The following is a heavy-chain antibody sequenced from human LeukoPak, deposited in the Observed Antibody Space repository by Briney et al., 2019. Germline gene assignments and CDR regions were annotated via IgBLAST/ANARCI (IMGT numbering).Heavy chain of an antibody. CDR1: GFTFSSYW. J-gene: IGHJ3*01. Sequence: PGGSLRLSCAASGFTFSSYWMSWVRQAPGKGLEWVANIKQDGSEKYYVDSVKGRFTTSRDNSKNTLFLQMNGLRAEDTAIYFCARQYYYNTSDAFDRWGQGTLVTVSS. CDR2: IKQDGSEK. D-gene: IGHD3-10*01. V-gene: IGHV3-7*03. CDR3: ARQYYYNTSDAFDR.